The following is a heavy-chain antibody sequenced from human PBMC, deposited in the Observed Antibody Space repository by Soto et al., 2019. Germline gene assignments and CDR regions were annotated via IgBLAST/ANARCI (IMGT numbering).Heavy chain of an antibody. J-gene: IGHJ6*02. CDR2: IYWDDDK. CDR1: GFSLSTSGVG. D-gene: IGHD2-21*02. V-gene: IGHV2-5*02. Sequence: SGPTLVNPTQTLTLTCTFSGFSLSTSGVGVGWIRQPPGKALEWLALIYWDDDKRYSPSLRSRLTITKDTSKNQVVLTMTNMDPVDTATYYCIQSRCGGDCLQSYASYSYYAMDVWGQGTTVTVSS. CDR3: IQSRCGGDCLQSYASYSYYAMDV.